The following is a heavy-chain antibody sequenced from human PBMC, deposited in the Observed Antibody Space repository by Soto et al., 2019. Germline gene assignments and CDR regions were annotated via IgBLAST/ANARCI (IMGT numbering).Heavy chain of an antibody. CDR1: GGSISSSNW. CDR2: IYHSGST. CDR3: ARDKRALAH. V-gene: IGHV4-4*02. Sequence: QVQLQESGPGLVKPSGTLSLTCAVSGGSISSSNWWSWVRQPPGKGLEWIGEIYHSGSTNYNPPLKRRVPISEDKPKNHSPRRRSTGTPADPAVYYCARDKRALAHWGQGTLAT. J-gene: IGHJ4*02.